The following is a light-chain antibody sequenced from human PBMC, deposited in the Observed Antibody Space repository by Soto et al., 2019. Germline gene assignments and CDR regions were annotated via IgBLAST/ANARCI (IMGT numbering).Light chain of an antibody. CDR3: QNYNSAPPAGT. CDR2: AAS. Sequence: DFQMTQSPSSLSASVGDRVTITYRASQGINNHLAWFQQKPGKVPKVLIYAASTLQSGVPSRFSGSGSGTDFTLTISSLQAEDVATYYCQNYNSAPPAGTFGGGTKVEIK. V-gene: IGKV1-27*01. J-gene: IGKJ4*01. CDR1: QGINNH.